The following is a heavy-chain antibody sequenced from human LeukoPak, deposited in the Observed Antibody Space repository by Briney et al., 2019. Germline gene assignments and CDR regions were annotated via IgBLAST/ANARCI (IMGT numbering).Heavy chain of an antibody. Sequence: GGSLRLSCAASGFTFSGYWMTWVRQAPGKGLEWVANLGPDGSDKYYADSVKGRFTISRDNAKNSLYLQMNGLRADDTAIYYCARDAYDGASESWGQGTLVTVSS. D-gene: IGHD3-3*01. CDR2: LGPDGSDK. CDR3: ARDAYDGASES. J-gene: IGHJ5*02. V-gene: IGHV3-7*01. CDR1: GFTFSGYW.